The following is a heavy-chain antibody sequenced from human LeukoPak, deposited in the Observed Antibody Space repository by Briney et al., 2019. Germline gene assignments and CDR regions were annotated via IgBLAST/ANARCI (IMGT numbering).Heavy chain of an antibody. Sequence: GGSLRLFCAASGFTFSNAWMSWVRQAPGKGLEWVGRIKSKTDGGTTDYAAPVKGRFTISRDDSKNTLYLQMNSLKTEDTAVYYCTTDRYSSSWSLESGWGQGTLVTVSS. D-gene: IGHD6-13*01. CDR3: TTDRYSSSWSLESG. CDR1: GFTFSNAW. J-gene: IGHJ4*02. CDR2: IKSKTDGGTT. V-gene: IGHV3-15*01.